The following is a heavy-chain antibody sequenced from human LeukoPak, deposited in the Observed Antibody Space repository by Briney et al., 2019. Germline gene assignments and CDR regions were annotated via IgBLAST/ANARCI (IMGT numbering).Heavy chain of an antibody. CDR2: ISAYNGNT. J-gene: IGHJ3*02. CDR1: GYTFTSYY. CDR3: ARFAPYDFWSGYWPMGAFDI. Sequence: ASVKVSCKASGYTFTSYYMHWVRQAPGQGREWMGWISAYNGNTNYAQKLQGRVTMTTDTSTSTAYMELRSLRSDDTAVYYCARFAPYDFWSGYWPMGAFDIWGQGTMVTVSS. D-gene: IGHD3-3*01. V-gene: IGHV1-18*04.